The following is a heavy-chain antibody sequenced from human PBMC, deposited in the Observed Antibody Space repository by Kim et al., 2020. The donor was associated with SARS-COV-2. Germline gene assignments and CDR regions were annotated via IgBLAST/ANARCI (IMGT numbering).Heavy chain of an antibody. CDR2: IIPIFGTA. D-gene: IGHD1-26*01. V-gene: IGHV1-69*13. J-gene: IGHJ5*02. CDR3: ARDLGGSYYLGWFDP. Sequence: SVKVSCKACGGTFSSYAISWVRQAPGQGLEWMGGIIPIFGTANYAQKFQGRVTITADESTSTAYMELSSLRSEDTAVYYCARDLGGSYYLGWFDPWGQGTLVTVSS. CDR1: GGTFSSYA.